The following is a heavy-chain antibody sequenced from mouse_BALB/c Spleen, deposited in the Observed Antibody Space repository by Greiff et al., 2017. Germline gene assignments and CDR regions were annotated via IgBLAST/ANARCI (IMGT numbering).Heavy chain of an antibody. D-gene: IGHD2-3*01. V-gene: IGHV5-6-5*01. CDR1: GFTFSSYA. J-gene: IGHJ3*01. CDR3: ARGGDDGYYSWFAY. CDR2: ISSGGST. Sequence: EVKLVESGGGLVQPGGSLKLSCAASGFTFSSYAMSWVRQTPAKRLEWVASISSGGSTYYPDCVKGLFTISSNNARNILYLQMSSLRSEDTAMYYCARGGDDGYYSWFAYWGQGTLVTVSA.